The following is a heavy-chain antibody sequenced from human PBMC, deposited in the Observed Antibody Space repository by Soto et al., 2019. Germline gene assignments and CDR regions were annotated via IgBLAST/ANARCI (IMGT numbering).Heavy chain of an antibody. D-gene: IGHD2-15*01. Sequence: GGSLRLSCSASGFTFSSYAMHWVRQAPGKGLEYVSAISSNGGSTYYADSVKGRFTISRDNSKNTLYLQMSSLRAEDTAVYYCVKGPPRIPAGYFDYWGQGTLVTVSS. V-gene: IGHV3-64D*08. J-gene: IGHJ4*02. CDR1: GFTFSSYA. CDR3: VKGPPRIPAGYFDY. CDR2: ISSNGGST.